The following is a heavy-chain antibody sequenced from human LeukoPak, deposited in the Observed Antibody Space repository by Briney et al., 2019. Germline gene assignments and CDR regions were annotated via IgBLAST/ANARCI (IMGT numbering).Heavy chain of an antibody. D-gene: IGHD3-3*02. CDR2: LRHSGNT. CDR3: ARESSTTQTNLFDY. J-gene: IGHJ4*02. V-gene: IGHV4-59*11. Sequence: SETLSLTCTVSGDSITSRSYRSWIRQPPGKGLEWIGYLRHSGNTNHNSSFKGRVTFSLDTSKNQFSLILRSVTAADTAIYFCARESSTTQTNLFDYWGQGTLVTVSS. CDR1: GDSITSRSY.